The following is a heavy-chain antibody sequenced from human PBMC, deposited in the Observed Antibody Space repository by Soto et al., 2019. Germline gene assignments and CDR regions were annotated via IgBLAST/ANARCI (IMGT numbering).Heavy chain of an antibody. D-gene: IGHD7-27*01. V-gene: IGHV4-61*01. CDR2: ISYTGRT. Sequence: PSETLSLTCSVSRASVSSSNYYWGWVRQPPGKALEFIGYISYTGRTHYNPSLRHRVTMSIDTSQNQFSLDPSSVTAADTAVYFCARDWTGGEPDLIYFDYWGPGTLVTVSS. J-gene: IGHJ4*01. CDR1: RASVSSSNYY. CDR3: ARDWTGGEPDLIYFDY.